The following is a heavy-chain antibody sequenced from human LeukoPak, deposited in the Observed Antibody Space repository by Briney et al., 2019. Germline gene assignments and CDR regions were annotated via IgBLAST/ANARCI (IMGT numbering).Heavy chain of an antibody. J-gene: IGHJ4*02. CDR3: ARQAISGYDPPPFDS. CDR1: GGSISSSTYY. V-gene: IGHV4-39*01. D-gene: IGHD5-12*01. CDR2: LYYSGST. Sequence: SETLSLTCTVSGGSISSSTYYWGWIRQPPGKGLEWIGNLYYSGSTYYNPSLKSRVTISVDTSKNQFSLKLSSVTAADPAVYYCARQAISGYDPPPFDSWGQGTLVTVS.